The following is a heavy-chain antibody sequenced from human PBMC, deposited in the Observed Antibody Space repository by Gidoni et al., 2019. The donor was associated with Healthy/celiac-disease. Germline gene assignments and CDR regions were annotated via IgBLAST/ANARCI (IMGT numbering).Heavy chain of an antibody. D-gene: IGHD3-3*01. CDR2: IIPIFGTA. Sequence: QVQLVQSGAEVKKPGSSVKVSCTASGGPFSSYAISWVRQAHGQGLEWMGGIIPIFGTANYAQKFQGRVTITADESTSTAYMELSSLRSEDTAVYYCARTPDFWSGYYHFDYWGQGTLVTVSS. J-gene: IGHJ4*02. CDR1: GGPFSSYA. CDR3: ARTPDFWSGYYHFDY. V-gene: IGHV1-69*01.